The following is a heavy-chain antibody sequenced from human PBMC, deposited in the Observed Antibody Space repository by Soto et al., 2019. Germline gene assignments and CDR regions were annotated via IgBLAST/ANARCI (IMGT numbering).Heavy chain of an antibody. CDR2: LVPQFGTP. CDR3: ARQNRDTPMVPFDV. CDR1: RGTFNRYA. J-gene: IGHJ4*02. D-gene: IGHD5-18*01. Sequence: QVQLVQSGAEVKKPGSSVKVSCLASRGTFNRYAINWVLQSPGHGLEWLGALVPQFGTPNYAQKFQDRVTIVADESTNTTSMELRGLTSDDTAVYYCARQNRDTPMVPFDVWGQGTLVTVSS. V-gene: IGHV1-69*01.